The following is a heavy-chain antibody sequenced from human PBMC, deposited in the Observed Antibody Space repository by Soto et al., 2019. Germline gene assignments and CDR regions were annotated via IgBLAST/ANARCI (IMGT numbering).Heavy chain of an antibody. CDR2: ISYDGSNK. CDR1: GFTFSSYG. Sequence: LRLSCAASGFTFSSYGMHWVRQAPGKGLEWVAVISYDGSNKYYADSVKGRFTISRDNSKNTLYLQMNSLRAEDTAVYYCAKSASGDAFDIWGQGTMVTVS. D-gene: IGHD1-26*01. V-gene: IGHV3-30*18. J-gene: IGHJ3*02. CDR3: AKSASGDAFDI.